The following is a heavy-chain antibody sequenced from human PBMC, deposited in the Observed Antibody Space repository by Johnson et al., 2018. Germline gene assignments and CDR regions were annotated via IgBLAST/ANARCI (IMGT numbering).Heavy chain of an antibody. V-gene: IGHV3-48*02. J-gene: IGHJ6*02. Sequence: VQLVESGGGLVQPGGSLRLSCAASGFTFDGFSMNWVRQAPGKGLEWVTHISSSGTTTYYADSVRGRFTISRDNAKNSLYLQMNSLRDEDTGVYYCARGGVDGMDVWGQGTTVTVSS. CDR2: ISSSGTTT. CDR1: GFTFDGFS. CDR3: ARGGVDGMDV. D-gene: IGHD3-16*01.